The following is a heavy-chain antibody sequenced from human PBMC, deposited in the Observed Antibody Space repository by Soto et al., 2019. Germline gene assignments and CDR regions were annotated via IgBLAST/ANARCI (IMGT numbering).Heavy chain of an antibody. CDR1: GFTFSNHW. CDR2: IKADGSEK. CDR3: ARARWVGS. J-gene: IGHJ5*01. Sequence: LRLSCAGSGFTFSNHWMNWVRQAPGRGLEWVANIKADGSEKYYVDSVKGRFTISRDNAKNSLYLQMNSLRAEDTAVYYCARARWVGSWGQGTLVTVSS. V-gene: IGHV3-7*03.